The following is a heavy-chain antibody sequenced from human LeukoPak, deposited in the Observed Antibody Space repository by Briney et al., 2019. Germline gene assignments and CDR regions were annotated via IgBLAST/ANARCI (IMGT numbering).Heavy chain of an antibody. CDR1: GGSISSYY. D-gene: IGHD5-18*01. Sequence: PSETLSLTCTVSGGSISSYYWSWIRQPPGKGLEWIGYIYYSGSTNYNPSLKSRVTISVDTSKNQFSLKLSSVTAADTAVYYCASLDTAMVLDYWGQGTLVTVSS. CDR2: IYYSGST. V-gene: IGHV4-59*12. CDR3: ASLDTAMVLDY. J-gene: IGHJ4*02.